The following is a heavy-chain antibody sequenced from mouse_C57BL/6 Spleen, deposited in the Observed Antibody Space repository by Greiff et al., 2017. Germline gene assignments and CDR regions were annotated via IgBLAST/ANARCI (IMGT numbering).Heavy chain of an antibody. D-gene: IGHD2-4*01. CDR3: ARGDYDVGDAMDY. CDR2: FHPYNDHT. Sequence: VQLQESGAELVKPGASVKMSCKASGYTFTTYPIEWMKQNHGKSLEWIGNFHPYNDHTKYNEKFKGKATLTVEKSSSTVYLELSRLTSDDSAVYYCARGDYDVGDAMDYWGQGTSVTVSS. V-gene: IGHV1-47*01. CDR1: GYTFTTYP. J-gene: IGHJ4*01.